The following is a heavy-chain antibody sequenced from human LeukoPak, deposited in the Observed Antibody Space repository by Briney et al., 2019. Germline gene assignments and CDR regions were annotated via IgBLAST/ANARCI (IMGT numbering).Heavy chain of an antibody. V-gene: IGHV4-59*01. D-gene: IGHD1-14*01. Sequence: SETLSLTCTVSSDSINNFYWSWIRQPPEGGLEYIGYIYYSGSTNYNPSLKSRLTISIDTSKNRFSLNLSSVTAADTAIYFCARYIRGPNYYIDVWGKGTTVTVSS. CDR1: SDSINNFY. CDR2: IYYSGST. CDR3: ARYIRGPNYYIDV. J-gene: IGHJ6*03.